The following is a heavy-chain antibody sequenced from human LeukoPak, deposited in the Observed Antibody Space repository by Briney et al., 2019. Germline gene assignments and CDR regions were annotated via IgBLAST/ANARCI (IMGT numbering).Heavy chain of an antibody. D-gene: IGHD3-22*01. J-gene: IGHJ3*02. CDR1: GYTFTGYY. V-gene: IGHV1-2*02. CDR2: INPNSGGT. CDR3: ARETGDYYDSSGYYYGDAFDI. Sequence: ASVKVSCKASGYTFTGYYMHWVRQAPGQGLEWMGWINPNSGGTNYAQKFQGRVTMTRDTSISTAYMELRSLRSDDTAVYYCARETGDYYDSSGYYYGDAFDIWGQGTMVTVSS.